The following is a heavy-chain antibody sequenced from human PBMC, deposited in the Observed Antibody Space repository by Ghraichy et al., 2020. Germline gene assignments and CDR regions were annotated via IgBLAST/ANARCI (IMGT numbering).Heavy chain of an antibody. D-gene: IGHD2-15*01. J-gene: IGHJ2*01. Sequence: GGSLRLSCAASGFTFSSYAMSWVRQAPGKGLEWVSTISGGGSTYYADSVKGRFTVSRDNSKNTVYVQMNPLRAEDRAVFYCSRLLGIPLLRHLDLWGRGTLVTVSS. CDR2: ISGGGST. CDR1: GFTFSSYA. V-gene: IGHV3-23*01. CDR3: SRLLGIPLLRHLDL.